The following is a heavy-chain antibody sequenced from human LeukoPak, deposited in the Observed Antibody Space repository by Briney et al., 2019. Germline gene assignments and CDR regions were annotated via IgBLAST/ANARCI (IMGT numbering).Heavy chain of an antibody. J-gene: IGHJ4*02. CDR1: GFTFSSYS. D-gene: IGHD5-24*01. Sequence: PGGSLRLSCAASGFTFSSYSMNWVRQAPGKGLEWVSSISSSSSYIYYADSVKGRFTISRDNAKNSLYLQMNSLRAEDTAVYYCARESPSGWLQYYFDYWGQGTLVTVSS. CDR3: ARESPSGWLQYYFDY. CDR2: ISSSSSYI. V-gene: IGHV3-21*01.